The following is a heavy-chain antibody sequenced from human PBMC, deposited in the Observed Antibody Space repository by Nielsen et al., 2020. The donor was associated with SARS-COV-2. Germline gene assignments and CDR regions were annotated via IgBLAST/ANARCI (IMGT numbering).Heavy chain of an antibody. V-gene: IGHV1-46*01. CDR1: GYIITNYW. J-gene: IGHJ6*02. CDR3: ARAPSDYYGMDV. Sequence: ASVKLSCKASGYIITNYWIHWVRQAPVQGLEWMGIMDPSSGSTRYAQKFQGRVTMTRDTSTSTVSIEVSSLRSEDTAVYYCARAPSDYYGMDVWGQGTTVTVSS. CDR2: MDPSSGST. D-gene: IGHD3-3*01.